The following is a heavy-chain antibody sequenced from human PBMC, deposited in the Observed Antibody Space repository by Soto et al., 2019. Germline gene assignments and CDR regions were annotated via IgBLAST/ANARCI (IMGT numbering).Heavy chain of an antibody. CDR1: GFPFRSYA. D-gene: IGHD6-13*01. CDR3: ARGDSNSWSDF. Sequence: PGGSLRLSCAASGFPFRSYAMDWVRQAPGKGLEWVAVISYDGTNKYYADSVKGRFTISRDNSKNTLSLQMNSLRPEDTAVYYCARGDSNSWSDFWGQGTLVTVSS. V-gene: IGHV3-30*01. J-gene: IGHJ4*02. CDR2: ISYDGTNK.